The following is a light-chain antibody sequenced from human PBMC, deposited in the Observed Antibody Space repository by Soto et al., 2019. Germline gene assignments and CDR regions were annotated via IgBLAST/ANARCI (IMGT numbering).Light chain of an antibody. J-gene: IGKJ1*01. V-gene: IGKV3-20*01. CDR2: GAS. Sequence: EIVLTQSPGTLSLSPGERATLSCRASQSVSSSYLAWYQQKPGQAPRLLIYGASSRATGIPDRFSGSGSGTDFTLNISRLEPEDFAVYYCQQYGSSPLTFGHGTKVEIK. CDR3: QQYGSSPLT. CDR1: QSVSSSY.